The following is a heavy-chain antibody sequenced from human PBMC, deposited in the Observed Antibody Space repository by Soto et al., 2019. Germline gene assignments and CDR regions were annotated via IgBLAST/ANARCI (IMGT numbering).Heavy chain of an antibody. CDR1: GGSISSGGYY. J-gene: IGHJ4*02. Sequence: QVQLQESGPGLVQPSQTLSLTCTVSGGSISSGGYYWSWIRQHPGKGLGWFGYIYYSGSTYYNPSLKSRVTISVDTSKNQFSLKLSSVTAADTAMYYCSGRATAYYFDYWGQGTLVTVSS. V-gene: IGHV4-31*03. D-gene: IGHD2-21*02. CDR3: SGRATAYYFDY. CDR2: IYYSGST.